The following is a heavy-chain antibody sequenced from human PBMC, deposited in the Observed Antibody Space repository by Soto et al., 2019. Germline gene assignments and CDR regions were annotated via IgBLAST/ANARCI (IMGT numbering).Heavy chain of an antibody. CDR2: ISNIESPI. CDR1: GFTFSSYT. CDR3: ARDHLWAFDY. D-gene: IGHD2-21*01. V-gene: IGHV3-48*01. Sequence: EVQLVESGGGLVQPGGSLRLSCAASGFTFSSYTMNWVRQAPGKGLEWISYISNIESPISYADSVKGRFTISRDNTKDSLYLHMNSMRVEDTAVYYCARDHLWAFDYWAQGILVTVS. J-gene: IGHJ4*02.